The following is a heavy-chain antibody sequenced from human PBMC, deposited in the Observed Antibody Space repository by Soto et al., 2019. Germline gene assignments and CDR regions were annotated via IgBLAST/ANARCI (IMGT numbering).Heavy chain of an antibody. J-gene: IGHJ2*01. D-gene: IGHD4-4*01. V-gene: IGHV3-23*01. Sequence: EVQLLGSGGGLVQPGGSLRLSCAASGFTFSSYAMSWVRQAPGKGLEWVSAISGSGGSTYYADAVKGRFTISRDNSKNTLYLQMNSLRVEDTAVYYCAKDESRRNRRYFDLWGRGTLVTVSS. CDR3: AKDESRRNRRYFDL. CDR1: GFTFSSYA. CDR2: ISGSGGST.